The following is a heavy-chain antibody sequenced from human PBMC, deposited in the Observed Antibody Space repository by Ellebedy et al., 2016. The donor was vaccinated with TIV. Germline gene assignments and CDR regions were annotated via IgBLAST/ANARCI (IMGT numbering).Heavy chain of an antibody. D-gene: IGHD3-10*01. J-gene: IGHJ6*02. Sequence: PGGSLRLSCAASGFTFSDYWMHWVRQAPGKGLMWVSRIKSDGSNTTYADSVKGRFTISRDNAKNTLYLQMNSLRAEDTAVYYCALGRYGSGSWKRCPQNCYYGMDVWGQGTTVTVSS. CDR1: GFTFSDYW. CDR2: IKSDGSNT. CDR3: ALGRYGSGSWKRCPQNCYYGMDV. V-gene: IGHV3-74*01.